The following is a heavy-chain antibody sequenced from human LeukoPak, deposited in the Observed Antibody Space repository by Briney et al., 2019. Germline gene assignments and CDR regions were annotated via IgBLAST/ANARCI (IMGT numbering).Heavy chain of an antibody. Sequence: PGGSLRLSCAASGFTFSNYAMMWVRQAPGKRLEWVSSITGSGDGTYYADSVRGRFTISRDNSENTLYLQLNSLRAEDTAVYFCVKGFVHPTYYFEYWGQGTLVTVPS. CDR1: GFTFSNYA. J-gene: IGHJ4*02. CDR3: VKGFVHPTYYFEY. D-gene: IGHD3-10*01. V-gene: IGHV3-23*01. CDR2: ITGSGDGT.